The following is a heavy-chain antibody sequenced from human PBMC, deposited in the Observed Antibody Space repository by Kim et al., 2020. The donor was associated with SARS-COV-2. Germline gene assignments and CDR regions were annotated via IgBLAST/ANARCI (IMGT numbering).Heavy chain of an antibody. J-gene: IGHJ2*01. V-gene: IGHV3-13*04. CDR1: GFTFSSYD. CDR2: IGTKADT. Sequence: GGSLRLSCAASGFTFSSYDMHWVRQGTEKGLEWVSSIGTKADTYYPDSVKVRFTISRENAKDSFYLQMNSLRAEDTAVYYCARGPIEEGIRATKGYFDLCGRGTVVTVSS. D-gene: IGHD1-20*01. CDR3: ARGPIEEGIRATKGYFDL.